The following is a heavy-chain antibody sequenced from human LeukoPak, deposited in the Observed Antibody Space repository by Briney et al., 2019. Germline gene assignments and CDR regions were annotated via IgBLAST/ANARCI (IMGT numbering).Heavy chain of an antibody. CDR2: ISWNSGSI. CDR3: AKDSSWATYYYYGMDV. Sequence: GRSLRLSCAASGFTFDDYAMHWVRQAPGKGLEWVSAISWNSGSIGYADSVKGRFTISRDNAKNSLYLQMNSLRAEDTALYYCAKDSSWATYYYYGMDVWGQGTTVTVSS. CDR1: GFTFDDYA. V-gene: IGHV3-9*01. J-gene: IGHJ6*02. D-gene: IGHD6-13*01.